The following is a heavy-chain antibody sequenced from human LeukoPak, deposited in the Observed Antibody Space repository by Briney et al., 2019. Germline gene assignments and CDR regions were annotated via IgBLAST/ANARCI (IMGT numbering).Heavy chain of an antibody. CDR1: GGSFSGYY. Sequence: SETLSLTCAVYGGSFSGYYWSWIRQPPGKGLEWIGEINHSGSTNYNPSPKSRVTISVDTSKNQFSLKLSSVTAADTAVYYCAREKFSFYYYYYMDVWGKGTTVTVSS. CDR3: AREKFSFYYYYYMDV. J-gene: IGHJ6*03. V-gene: IGHV4-34*01. CDR2: INHSGST.